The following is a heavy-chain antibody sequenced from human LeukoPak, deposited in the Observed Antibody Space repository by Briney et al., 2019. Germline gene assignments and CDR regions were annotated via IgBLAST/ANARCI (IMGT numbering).Heavy chain of an antibody. CDR3: ARSAHSSSWYYFDY. CDR1: GGSISSYY. Sequence: SETLSLTCTVSGGSISSYYWSWIRQPPGRGLEWIGYIYYSGSTNYNPSLKSRVTISVDTSKNQFSLKLSSVTAADTAVYYCARSAHSSSWYYFDYWGQGTLVTVSS. D-gene: IGHD6-13*01. J-gene: IGHJ4*02. CDR2: IYYSGST. V-gene: IGHV4-59*01.